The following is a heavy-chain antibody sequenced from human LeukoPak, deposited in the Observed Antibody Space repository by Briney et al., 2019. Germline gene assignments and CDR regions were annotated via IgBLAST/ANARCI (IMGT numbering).Heavy chain of an antibody. D-gene: IGHD4-17*01. CDR3: ARENYGIDY. V-gene: IGHV3-74*01. CDR2: INRDGSTT. CDR1: GFTVSSNY. Sequence: PGGSLRLSCAASGFTVSSNYMSWVRQAPGKGLVWVSRINRDGSTTDYADSVKGRFTISSDNAKNTLFLQMNSLRAEDTAVYYCARENYGIDYWGQGTLVTVSS. J-gene: IGHJ4*02.